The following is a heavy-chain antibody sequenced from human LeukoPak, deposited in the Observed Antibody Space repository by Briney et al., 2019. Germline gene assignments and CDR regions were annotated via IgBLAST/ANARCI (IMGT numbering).Heavy chain of an antibody. J-gene: IGHJ6*03. Sequence: ASVKVSCKASGYTFTGHYMNWVRQAPGQGLEWMGIINPSGGSTNYAQKFQGRVTMTRDTSTRTVHMELSSLRSEDTAAYYCARVNFVAVPAGMETYYYYYLDVWGKGTTVTVSS. CDR3: ARVNFVAVPAGMETYYYYYLDV. CDR2: INPSGGST. CDR1: GYTFTGHY. D-gene: IGHD2-2*01. V-gene: IGHV1-46*01.